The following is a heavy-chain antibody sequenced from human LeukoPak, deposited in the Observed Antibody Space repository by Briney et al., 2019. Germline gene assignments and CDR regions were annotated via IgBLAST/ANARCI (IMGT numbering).Heavy chain of an antibody. J-gene: IGHJ3*02. Sequence: ASVKVSCKASGYTFTGYYMHWVRQAPGQGLERMGWINPNSGGTNYAQKFQGRVTMTRDTSISTAYMELSRLRSDDTAVYYCARIRDGYNDAYDIWGQGTMVTVPS. D-gene: IGHD5-24*01. CDR1: GYTFTGYY. CDR2: INPNSGGT. CDR3: ARIRDGYNDAYDI. V-gene: IGHV1-2*02.